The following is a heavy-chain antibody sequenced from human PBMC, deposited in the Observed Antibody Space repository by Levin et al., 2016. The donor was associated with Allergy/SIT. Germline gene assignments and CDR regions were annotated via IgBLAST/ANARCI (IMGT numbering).Heavy chain of an antibody. V-gene: IGHV3-7*05. CDR2: IKQDGSEK. J-gene: IGHJ4*02. D-gene: IGHD6-6*01. CDR3: ARDRKGRDVAARPLDY. Sequence: VRQMPGKGLEWVANIKQDGSEKYYVDSVKGRFTISRDNAKNSLYLQMNSLRAEDTAVYYCARDRKGRDVAARPLDYWGQGTLVTVSS.